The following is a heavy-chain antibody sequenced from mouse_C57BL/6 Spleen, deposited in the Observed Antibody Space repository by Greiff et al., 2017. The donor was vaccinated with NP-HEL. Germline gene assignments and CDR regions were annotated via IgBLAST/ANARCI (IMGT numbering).Heavy chain of an antibody. CDR3: ARDIYYDYDGFAY. D-gene: IGHD2-4*01. V-gene: IGHV5-17*01. J-gene: IGHJ3*01. CDR1: GFTFSDYG. CDR2: ISSGSSTI. Sequence: EVQLVESGGGLVKPGGSLKLSCAASGFTFSDYGMHWARQAPEKGLEWVAYISSGSSTIYYADTVKGRFTISRDNAKNTLFLQMTSLRSEDTAMYYCARDIYYDYDGFAYWGQGTLVTVSA.